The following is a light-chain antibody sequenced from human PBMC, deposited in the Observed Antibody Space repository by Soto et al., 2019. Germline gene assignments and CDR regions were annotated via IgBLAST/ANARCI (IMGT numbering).Light chain of an antibody. Sequence: DILMTQSPSSLSASVGDRATLTCRASQSISSYLAWYQQKPGKAPRLLIYRASTWPTGIPARFSGSGSGTDFTLTISSLQSEDFAIYYCQQNNNTPRTFGQGTKVEIK. J-gene: IGKJ1*01. V-gene: IGKV3-15*01. CDR2: RAS. CDR1: QSISSY. CDR3: QQNNNTPRT.